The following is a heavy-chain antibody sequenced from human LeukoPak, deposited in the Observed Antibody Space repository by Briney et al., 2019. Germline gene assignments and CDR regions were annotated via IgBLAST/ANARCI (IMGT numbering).Heavy chain of an antibody. Sequence: PSETLSLTCSLSGGSISRYYWNWIRQPAGKGLEWIGRIYTSGNTDYNPSLKSRVTMSVDTSKNQFSLKLTSVAAADTAVYYCARSYSSNWSRICEYWGQGSLVTVSS. CDR3: ARSYSSNWSRICEY. CDR1: GGSISRYY. CDR2: IYTSGNT. D-gene: IGHD6-13*01. V-gene: IGHV4-4*07. J-gene: IGHJ4*02.